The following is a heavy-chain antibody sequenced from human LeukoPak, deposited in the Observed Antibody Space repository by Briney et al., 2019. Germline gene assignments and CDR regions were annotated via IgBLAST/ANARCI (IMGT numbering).Heavy chain of an antibody. J-gene: IGHJ3*02. CDR1: GYTFTSYD. Sequence: ASLKVSCKASGYTFTSYDINWVRQATGQGLEWMEWMNPNSGNTGYAQKFQGRVTITRNTSISTAYMKLSSLRSEDTAVYYCARYCSSTSCPEFDIWGQGTMVTVSS. D-gene: IGHD2-2*01. CDR2: MNPNSGNT. CDR3: ARYCSSTSCPEFDI. V-gene: IGHV1-8*03.